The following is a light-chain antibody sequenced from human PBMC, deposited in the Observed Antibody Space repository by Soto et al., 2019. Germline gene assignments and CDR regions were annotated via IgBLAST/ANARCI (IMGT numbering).Light chain of an antibody. V-gene: IGKV3-20*01. CDR1: QSVNNNY. Sequence: EILMTQSPGTLSLSPGERATLSCRASQSVNNNYLAWYQQKPGQSPRLLIYGASIRATAIPDRFSGSGSGTDFTLTISRLEPEDSAVYYCQQHSRSITFGGGTKVDI. CDR3: QQHSRSIT. J-gene: IGKJ4*01. CDR2: GAS.